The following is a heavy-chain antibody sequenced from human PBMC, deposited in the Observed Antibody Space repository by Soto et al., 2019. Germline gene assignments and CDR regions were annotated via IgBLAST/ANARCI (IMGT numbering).Heavy chain of an antibody. Sequence: SSETLSLTCTVSGDSVSSGLYYWGWVRQPPGKGLEWIGCIYYSGSTYYNPSLKSRVTISVDTSKNQFSLKLSSVTAADTAVYYCARHISGYDTRSYYYGMDVWGQGTTVTVSS. D-gene: IGHD5-12*01. CDR3: ARHISGYDTRSYYYGMDV. CDR1: GDSVSSGLYY. V-gene: IGHV4-39*01. CDR2: IYYSGST. J-gene: IGHJ6*02.